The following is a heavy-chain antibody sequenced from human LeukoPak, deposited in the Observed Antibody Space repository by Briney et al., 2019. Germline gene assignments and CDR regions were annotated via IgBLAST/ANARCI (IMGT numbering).Heavy chain of an antibody. CDR2: ISTSGST. CDR1: GGSISSGTNY. J-gene: IGHJ4*02. D-gene: IGHD2-2*03. Sequence: SETLSLTCTVPGGSISSGTNYWSWIRQPAGKGLEWIGRISTSGSTNYNPSLKSRVTMSVDTSKNQFSLNLSSVTAADTAVYYCARHGGYCSSTTCYYFDYWGQATLVTVSS. CDR3: ARHGGYCSSTTCYYFDY. V-gene: IGHV4-61*02.